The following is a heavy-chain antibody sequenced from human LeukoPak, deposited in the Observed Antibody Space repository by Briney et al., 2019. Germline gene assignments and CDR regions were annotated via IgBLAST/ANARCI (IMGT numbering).Heavy chain of an antibody. D-gene: IGHD5-12*01. V-gene: IGHV4-59*08. J-gene: IGHJ4*02. CDR2: IYYSGST. CDR3: ARYSSSGYGEIDY. CDR1: GCSISRYY. Sequence: SETLPLTCTVCGCSISRYYWSWLRQPPGKGLDGIGYIYYSGSTNYNPSLKSRVTISVDTPKNQFSLKLSSVTAADTAVYYCARYSSSGYGEIDYWGQGTLVTVSS.